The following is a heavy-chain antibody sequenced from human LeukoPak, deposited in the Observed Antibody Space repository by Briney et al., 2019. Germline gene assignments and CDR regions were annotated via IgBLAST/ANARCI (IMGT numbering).Heavy chain of an antibody. J-gene: IGHJ4*02. D-gene: IGHD6-13*01. CDR1: GFTFSSYW. V-gene: IGHV3-7*05. CDR2: IKQGGSEK. CDR3: ASLQVTAAPGMNFDS. Sequence: PGGSLRLSCAAAGFTFSSYWMTWVRQAPGKGLEWVANIKQGGSEKYYVDSVKGRFTISRDNAKNSLYLQMNSLRAEDTAVYYCASLQVTAAPGMNFDSWGQGTLVTVSS.